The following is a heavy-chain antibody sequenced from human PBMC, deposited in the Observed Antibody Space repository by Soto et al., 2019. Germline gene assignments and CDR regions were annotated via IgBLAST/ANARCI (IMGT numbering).Heavy chain of an antibody. CDR2: IWYDGSKQ. V-gene: IGHV3-33*01. D-gene: IGHD1-1*01. CDR1: GFTFRSHG. Sequence: QVQLVESGGGVVQPGTSLRLSCAASGFTFRSHGMHWVRQAPGKGLEWVAVIWYDGSKQYYAESVKGRFTISRDNFKDTLYLEMNSLRAEDTAVYYCARWSNNKVVDPWGQGTLVTVSS. CDR3: ARWSNNKVVDP. J-gene: IGHJ5*02.